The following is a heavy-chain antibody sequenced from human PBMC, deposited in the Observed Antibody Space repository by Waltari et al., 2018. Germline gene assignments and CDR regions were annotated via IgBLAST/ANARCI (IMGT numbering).Heavy chain of an antibody. V-gene: IGHV3-7*01. CDR3: AKHDYGDYPNWFDP. J-gene: IGHJ5*02. CDR2: IKQDGSEK. Sequence: EVQLVESGGGLVQPGGSLRLSCAASGFTFSSYWMSWVRQAPGKGLEWVANIKQDGSEKYYVDSGKGRFTISRDNAKNSLYLQMNSLRAEDTAVDYCAKHDYGDYPNWFDPWGQGTLVTVSS. D-gene: IGHD4-17*01. CDR1: GFTFSSYW.